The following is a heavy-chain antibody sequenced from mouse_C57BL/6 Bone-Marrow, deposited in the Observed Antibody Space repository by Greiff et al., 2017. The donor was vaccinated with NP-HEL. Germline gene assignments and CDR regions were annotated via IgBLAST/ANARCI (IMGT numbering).Heavy chain of an antibody. CDR2: INPNNGGT. Sequence: VQLQQSGPELAKPGASVKMSCKASGYTFTDYNMHWVKQSHGKSLEWIGYINPNNGGTSYNQKFKGKATLTVNKYSSTAYMELRSLTSDDSAVYYCARGSIRGFAYWGQGTLVTVSA. V-gene: IGHV1-22*01. CDR1: GYTFTDYN. CDR3: ARGSIRGFAY. J-gene: IGHJ3*01.